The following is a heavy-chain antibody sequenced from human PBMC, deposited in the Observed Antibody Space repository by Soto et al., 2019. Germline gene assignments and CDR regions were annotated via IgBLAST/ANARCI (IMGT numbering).Heavy chain of an antibody. CDR2: ISSSSSTI. J-gene: IGHJ2*01. V-gene: IGHV3-48*02. D-gene: IGHD1-26*01. CDR1: GFTFSSYS. Sequence: EVQLVESGGSLVQPGRSLRLSCAASGFTFSSYSMNWVRKAPGKGLEWVSYISSSSSTIYYADSVKGRFTISRDNAKNSLYLQMNSLRDEDTAVYYCARGRRELLWYFDLWGRGTLVTVSS. CDR3: ARGRRELLWYFDL.